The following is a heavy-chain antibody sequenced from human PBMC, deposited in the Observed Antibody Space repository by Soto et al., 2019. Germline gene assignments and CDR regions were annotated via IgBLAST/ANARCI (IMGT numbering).Heavy chain of an antibody. Sequence: SETLSLTCEVSGGSISSSNWWSWVRQPPGKGLEWIGEIFHTGSTTYNSALKSRVTISLDKAKNQFSLQLTSVTAADTAMYYCARDGGLGATTFDFWGQGILVTVSS. CDR1: GGSISSSNW. J-gene: IGHJ5*01. V-gene: IGHV4-4*02. CDR2: IFHTGST. CDR3: ARDGGLGATTFDF. D-gene: IGHD1-26*01.